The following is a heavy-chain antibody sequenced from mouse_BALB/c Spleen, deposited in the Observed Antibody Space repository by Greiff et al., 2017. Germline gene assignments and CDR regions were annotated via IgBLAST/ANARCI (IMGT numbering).Heavy chain of an antibody. J-gene: IGHJ2*01. CDR3: TRDGGFDY. CDR1: GFTFSSYT. CDR2: ISSGGSYT. Sequence: EVKLVESGGGLVKPGGSLKLSCAASGFTFSSYTMSWVRQTPEKRLEWVATISSGGSYTYYPDSVKGRFTISRDNAKNTLYLQMSSLKSEDTAMYYCTRDGGFDYWGQGTTLTVSA. V-gene: IGHV5-6-4*01.